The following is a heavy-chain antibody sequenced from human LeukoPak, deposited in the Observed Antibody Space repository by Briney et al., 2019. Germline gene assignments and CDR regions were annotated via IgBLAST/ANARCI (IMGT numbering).Heavy chain of an antibody. CDR2: ISGSGHNT. Sequence: PGGSLRLSCAASGFTFSNYGMNWVRQAPGKGLEWVSAISGSGHNTYYADSVKGRFTISRDNSKNTLYLQMNSLRAEDTAVYYCARNNWFDAWGQGTLVTVSS. J-gene: IGHJ5*02. V-gene: IGHV3-23*01. CDR1: GFTFSNYG. CDR3: ARNNWFDA.